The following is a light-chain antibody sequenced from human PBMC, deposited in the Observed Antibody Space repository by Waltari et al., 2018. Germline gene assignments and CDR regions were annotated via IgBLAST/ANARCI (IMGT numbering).Light chain of an antibody. Sequence: QAVVTQEPSLTVSPRGTVTLTCASSTGPVTSDNYPYWFQQKPGQVPRTMIYDTSDKHSWTPARFSGSLLVGKAALTLSGAQPEDEADYYCLVGYRGVVVIGGGTKLTVL. CDR1: TGPVTSDNY. V-gene: IGLV7-46*01. CDR3: LVGYRGVVV. J-gene: IGLJ2*01. CDR2: DTS.